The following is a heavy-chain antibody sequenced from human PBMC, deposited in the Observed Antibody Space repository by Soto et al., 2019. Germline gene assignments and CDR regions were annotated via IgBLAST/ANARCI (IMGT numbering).Heavy chain of an antibody. CDR1: GFTFTNNW. Sequence: EVQLVESGGGLVQTGGSLRLSCAGSGFTFTNNWMYWVRQAPGKGLVWVSRVNSDGSGISYADSVRGRFTISRDNAKNTVYLQMNSLRDEDTAVYYCARITNRETLDYWGQGTLVTVSS. J-gene: IGHJ4*02. V-gene: IGHV3-74*01. CDR2: VNSDGSGI. CDR3: ARITNRETLDY.